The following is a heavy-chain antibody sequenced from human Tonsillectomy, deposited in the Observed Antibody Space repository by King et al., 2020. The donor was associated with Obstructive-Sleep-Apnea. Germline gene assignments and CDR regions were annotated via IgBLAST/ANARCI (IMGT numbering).Heavy chain of an antibody. J-gene: IGHJ4*02. CDR2: ISSSRNYI. V-gene: IGHV3-21*01. CDR1: VFSFSSYS. CDR3: ARDDDGDPRAPSAIDY. D-gene: IGHD4/OR15-4a*01. Sequence: VQLVESGGGLVKPGGSLRLSCAASVFSFSSYSMNWVRRAPGKGLEWVSSISSSRNYIYYADSVKGRFTITRDNAKNSLYLRMNRLRADDTAVYYCARDDDGDPRAPSAIDYWGQGTPVTVSS.